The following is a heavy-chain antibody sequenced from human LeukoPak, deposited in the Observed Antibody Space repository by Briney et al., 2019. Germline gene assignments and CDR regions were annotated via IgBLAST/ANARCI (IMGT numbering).Heavy chain of an antibody. D-gene: IGHD2-15*01. CDR2: IRYDGSNK. CDR3: AKLFGSWSCGGSCYLDY. J-gene: IGHJ4*02. Sequence: GGSLRLSCAASGFTFSSYGMHWVRQAPGKGLEWVAFIRYDGSNKYYADSVKGRFTISRDNSKNTLYLQMNSLRAEDTAVYYCAKLFGSWSCGGSCYLDYWGQGTLVTVSS. V-gene: IGHV3-30*02. CDR1: GFTFSSYG.